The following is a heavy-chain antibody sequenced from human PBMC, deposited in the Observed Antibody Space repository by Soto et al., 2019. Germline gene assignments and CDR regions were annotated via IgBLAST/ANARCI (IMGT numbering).Heavy chain of an antibody. J-gene: IGHJ4*02. D-gene: IGHD2-8*01. CDR2: ISGGGDRT. CDR1: GFIFNNYA. CDR3: ANWVEGTMVYFDY. Sequence: GGSLRLSCAASGFIFNNYAMRWARQAPGRGLEWVSAISGGGDRTYYADPRKGRFTISRDNSKKILYLQMRSLRADDTAVYYCANWVEGTMVYFDYCGLGTLVTVSS. V-gene: IGHV3-23*01.